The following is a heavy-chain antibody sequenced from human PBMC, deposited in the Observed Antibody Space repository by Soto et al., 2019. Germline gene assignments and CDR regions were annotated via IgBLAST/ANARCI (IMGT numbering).Heavy chain of an antibody. CDR3: ARNKLSVSISPPDY. CDR1: GFTFSSYG. J-gene: IGHJ4*02. V-gene: IGHV3-33*01. Sequence: QVQLVESGGGVVQPGRSLRLSCAASGFTFSSYGMHWVRQAPGKGLEWVAVIWYDGSNKYYADSVKGRFTISRDNSKNTLYLQMKSMRAEDTAVYYCARNKLSVSISPPDYWGQGTLVTVSS. D-gene: IGHD6-13*01. CDR2: IWYDGSNK.